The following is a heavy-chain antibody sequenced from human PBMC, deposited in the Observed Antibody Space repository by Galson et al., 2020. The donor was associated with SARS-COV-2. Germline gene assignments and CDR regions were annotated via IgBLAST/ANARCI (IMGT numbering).Heavy chain of an antibody. CDR2: VYPSGTT. J-gene: IGHJ2*01. CDR3: ARQGVNMIVLVTVPGWYFDL. V-gene: IGHV4-38-2*02. CDR1: GYSVSTTNY. Sequence: SETLSLTCTVSGYSVSTTNYWGWVRQPPGRGLEWIGSVYPSGTTYYNPSLKSRVTISVDTSQNQSSLRLDSVTAADTALYYCARQGVNMIVLVTVPGWYFDLWGRGTLVTVSS. D-gene: IGHD3-22*01.